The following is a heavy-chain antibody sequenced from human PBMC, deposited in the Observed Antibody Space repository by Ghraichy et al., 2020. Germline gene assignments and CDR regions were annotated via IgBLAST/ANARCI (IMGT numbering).Heavy chain of an antibody. V-gene: IGHV1-2*02. CDR2: INPNSGGT. J-gene: IGHJ1*01. D-gene: IGHD1-26*01. CDR1: GYTFTGYY. CDR3: ARSRVGATPKYFQH. Sequence: ASVKVSCKASGYTFTGYYMHWVRQAPGQGLEWMGWINPNSGGTNYAQKFQGRVTMTRDTSISTAYMELSRLRSDDTAVYYCARSRVGATPKYFQHWGQGTLVTVSS.